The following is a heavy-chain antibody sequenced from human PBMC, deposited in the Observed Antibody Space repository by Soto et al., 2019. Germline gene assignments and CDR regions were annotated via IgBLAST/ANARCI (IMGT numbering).Heavy chain of an antibody. CDR1: CGSIISYY. J-gene: IGHJ4*02. V-gene: IGHV4-4*07. CDR3: AREMNYYDSSGYPVGPYYFDY. D-gene: IGHD3-22*01. CDR2: IYTSGST. Sequence: PSETLSLTCTFSCGSIISYYWSWIRQPAGKGLEWIGRIYTSGSTNYNPSLKSRVTMSVDTSKNQFSLKLSSVTAADTAVYYCAREMNYYDSSGYPVGPYYFDYWGQGTLVTVSS.